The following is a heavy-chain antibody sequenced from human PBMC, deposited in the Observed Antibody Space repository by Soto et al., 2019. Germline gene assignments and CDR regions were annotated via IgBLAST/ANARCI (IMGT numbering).Heavy chain of an antibody. Sequence: SETLSLTCTVSGGSIRSYYWTWIRQPPGKGLEWLGYIFYSGSTFYNPSLKSRVTISIHTPKGQFSLQLTSVTAADTAVYYCARGAADTAMVDSWGQGTLVTVSS. V-gene: IGHV4-59*01. J-gene: IGHJ4*02. CDR3: ARGAADTAMVDS. CDR2: IFYSGST. CDR1: GGSIRSYY. D-gene: IGHD5-18*01.